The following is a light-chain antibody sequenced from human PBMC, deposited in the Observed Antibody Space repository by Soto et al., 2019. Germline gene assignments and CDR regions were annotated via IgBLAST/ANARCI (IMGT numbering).Light chain of an antibody. V-gene: IGKV1-9*01. CDR2: AAS. Sequence: FTNSQYSRSASVVDQVTITSRASQGIDTSLAWYQQKPGKAPKLLIYAASNFQSGVPSRFSGSGSGTHFTLTISSLQPEDFATYYCQQLHGNTVTFGQGTRLAIK. CDR3: QQLHGNTVT. J-gene: IGKJ5*01. CDR1: QGIDTS.